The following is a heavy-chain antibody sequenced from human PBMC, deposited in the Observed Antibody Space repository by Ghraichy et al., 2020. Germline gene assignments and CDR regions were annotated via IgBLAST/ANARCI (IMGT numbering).Heavy chain of an antibody. CDR1: GFTFDDYA. V-gene: IGHV3-9*01. Sequence: LSLTCAASGFTFDDYAMHWVRQAPGKGLEWVSGISWNSGSIGYADSVKGRFTISRDNAKNSLYLQMNSLRAEDTAVYYCARGITVAASIWGQGTMVTVSS. CDR3: ARGITVAASI. CDR2: ISWNSGSI. D-gene: IGHD3-10*01. J-gene: IGHJ3*02.